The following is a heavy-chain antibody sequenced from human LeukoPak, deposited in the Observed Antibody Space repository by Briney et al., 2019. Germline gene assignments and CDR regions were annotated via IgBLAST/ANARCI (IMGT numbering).Heavy chain of an antibody. Sequence: GGSLRLSCAASGFTFSSYGMHWVRQAPGKGLEWVAVIWYDGSNKYYADSVKGRFTISRDNSKNTLYLQMNSLRAEDTAVYYCARGPYIMGASPFAYWGQGTLVTVSS. D-gene: IGHD1-26*01. CDR2: IWYDGSNK. CDR3: ARGPYIMGASPFAY. J-gene: IGHJ4*02. V-gene: IGHV3-33*01. CDR1: GFTFSSYG.